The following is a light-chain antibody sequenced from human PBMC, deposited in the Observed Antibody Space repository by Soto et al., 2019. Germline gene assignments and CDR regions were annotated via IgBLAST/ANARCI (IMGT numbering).Light chain of an antibody. CDR1: QSVTSPL. CDR3: QQYGSSPRT. J-gene: IGKJ1*01. V-gene: IGKV3-20*01. CDR2: STS. Sequence: EIVLTQSPGTLSLSPGERATLSYRASQSVTSPLLAWYQQKPGQPPRLLIYSTSGRATGIPDRFSGSGSGTDFTLTISSLEPEDSAVYYCQQYGSSPRTFGQGTKVEV.